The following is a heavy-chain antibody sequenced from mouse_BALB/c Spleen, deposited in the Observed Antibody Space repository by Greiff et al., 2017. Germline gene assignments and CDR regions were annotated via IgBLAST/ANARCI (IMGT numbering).Heavy chain of an antibody. CDR1: GYTFSSYW. V-gene: IGHV1-9*01. CDR2: ILPGSGST. D-gene: IGHD1-1*01. CDR3: AREGITTVVAPDY. J-gene: IGHJ2*01. Sequence: VKLMESGAELMKPGASVKISCKATGYTFSSYWIEWVKQRPGHGLEWIGEILPGSGSTNYNEKFKGKATFTADTSSNTAYMQLSSLTSEDSAVYYCAREGITTVVAPDYWGQGTTLTVSS.